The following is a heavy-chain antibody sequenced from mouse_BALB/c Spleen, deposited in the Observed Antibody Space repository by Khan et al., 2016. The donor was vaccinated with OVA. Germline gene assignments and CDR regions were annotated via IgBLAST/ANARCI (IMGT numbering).Heavy chain of an antibody. Sequence: QVQLQQSGTELARPGTSVKLSCKASGYIFSDYYISWVKQRTGQGLEWMGEIYPGSGNTYYNENIKDKASLTADKSSNTVYIQLSSLSSEDSAVYFCARMDTTSLDYWGQGSSLTVSS. CDR3: ARMDTTSLDY. D-gene: IGHD6-2*01. V-gene: IGHV1-77*01. J-gene: IGHJ2*02. CDR1: GYIFSDYY. CDR2: IYPGSGNT.